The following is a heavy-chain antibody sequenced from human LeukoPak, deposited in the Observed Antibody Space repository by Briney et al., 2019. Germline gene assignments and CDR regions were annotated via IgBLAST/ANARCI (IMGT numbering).Heavy chain of an antibody. V-gene: IGHV4-34*01. Sequence: SETLSLTCAVYGGSFSGYYWSWIRQPPGKGLEWIGEINHSGSTNYNPSLKSRVTISVDTSKNQFSLKLSSVTAAHTAVYYCAREANWFDPWGQGTLVTVSS. CDR2: INHSGST. J-gene: IGHJ5*02. CDR1: GGSFSGYY. CDR3: AREANWFDP.